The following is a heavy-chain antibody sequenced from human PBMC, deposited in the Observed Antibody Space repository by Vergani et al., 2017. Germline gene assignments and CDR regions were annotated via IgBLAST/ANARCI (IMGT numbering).Heavy chain of an antibody. CDR3: ARVNTETNGHLYYYYYMDV. Sequence: QVQLQQWGGGLLKPSETLSLTCVVNGGSFTSYHWTWIRQSPGEGLEWVGDIDHTGRPDYNPSLKSRLTMSVDKSRNQFSLSLNSVTATDTAISFCARVNTETNGHLYYYYYMDVWGQGTAVTVS. D-gene: IGHD4-11*01. J-gene: IGHJ6*03. CDR2: IDHTGRP. CDR1: GGSFTSYH. V-gene: IGHV4-34*01.